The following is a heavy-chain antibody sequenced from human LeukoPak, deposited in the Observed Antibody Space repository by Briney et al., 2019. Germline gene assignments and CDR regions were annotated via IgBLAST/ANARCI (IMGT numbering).Heavy chain of an antibody. D-gene: IGHD3-10*01. V-gene: IGHV1-69*04. CDR3: ARDHFRFGELPHDY. J-gene: IGHJ4*02. Sequence: GASVEVSCKASGGTFSSYAISWVRQAPGQGLEWMGRIIPILGIANYAQKFQGRVTITADKSTSTAYMELSSLRSEDTAVYYCARDHFRFGELPHDYWGQGTLVTVSS. CDR1: GGTFSSYA. CDR2: IIPILGIA.